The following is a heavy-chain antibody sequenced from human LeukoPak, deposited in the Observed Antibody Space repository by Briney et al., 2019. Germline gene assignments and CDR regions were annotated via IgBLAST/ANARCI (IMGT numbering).Heavy chain of an antibody. CDR1: GFTFGDHA. CDR3: ARGPIQLWIHNAMDV. CDR2: IRSKAYRGTT. Sequence: GGSLRLSCTGSGFTFGDHAMSWVRQAPGKGREWVGFIRSKAYRGTTEYAASVKGRFTISRDDFASIAYLQMNSLTTEDTAVYYCARGPIQLWIHNAMDVWGQGTTVTVSS. D-gene: IGHD5-18*01. V-gene: IGHV3-49*04. J-gene: IGHJ6*02.